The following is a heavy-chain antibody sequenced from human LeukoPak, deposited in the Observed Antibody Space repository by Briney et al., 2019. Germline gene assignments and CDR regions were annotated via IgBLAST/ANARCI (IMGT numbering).Heavy chain of an antibody. CDR3: ALELPFMANFDY. CDR1: GFSLSTSGVG. D-gene: IGHD5-24*01. J-gene: IGHJ4*02. CDR2: IYWNDDK. V-gene: IGHV2-5*01. Sequence: SGPTLVNPTQTLTLTCTFSGFSLSTSGVGVGWIRQPPGKALEWLALIYWNDDKRYSPSLKSRLTITKDTSKNQVVLTMTNMDPVDTATYYCALELPFMANFDYWGQGTLVTVSS.